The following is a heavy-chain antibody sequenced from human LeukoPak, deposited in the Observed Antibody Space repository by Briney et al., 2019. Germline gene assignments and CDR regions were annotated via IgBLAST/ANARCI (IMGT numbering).Heavy chain of an antibody. Sequence: GGSLRLSCAASGFTVSSNYMSWVRQAPGKGLEWVSVIYSGGSTYYADSVKGRFTISRDNSKNTLYPQMNSLRAEDAAVYYCARGSSGSYVYWGQGTLVTVSS. CDR1: GFTVSSNY. J-gene: IGHJ4*02. V-gene: IGHV3-66*02. CDR2: IYSGGST. CDR3: ARGSSGSYVY. D-gene: IGHD1-26*01.